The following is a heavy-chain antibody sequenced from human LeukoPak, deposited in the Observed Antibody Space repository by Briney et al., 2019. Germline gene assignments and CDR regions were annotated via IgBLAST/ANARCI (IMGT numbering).Heavy chain of an antibody. J-gene: IGHJ4*02. Sequence: GGSLRLSCAASGFTFSSYWMSWVRQAPGKGLEWVANINQDGSEKYYVDSVKGRFTISRDNAKNSLYLQMNSLRAEDTAVYYCARGNPIFVVVPAAPDGAFDYWGQGTLVTVSS. CDR3: ARGNPIFVVVPAAPDGAFDY. CDR1: GFTFSSYW. CDR2: INQDGSEK. V-gene: IGHV3-7*01. D-gene: IGHD2-2*01.